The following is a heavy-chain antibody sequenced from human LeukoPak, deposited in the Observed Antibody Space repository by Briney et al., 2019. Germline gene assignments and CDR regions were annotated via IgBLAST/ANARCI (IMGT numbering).Heavy chain of an antibody. J-gene: IGHJ5*02. CDR1: GGSLSDYY. CDR3: ARGNIILDVVLVAHRGFDP. CDR2: SRHSGST. Sequence: SETLSLTCAVYGGSLSDYYWSWIRQPPGKGLEWIGESRHSGSTNYNPSLKSRVTLSVDTSKNQFSLKLSSVTAAVTAVFYCARGNIILDVVLVAHRGFDPWGQGTLVTVSS. V-gene: IGHV4-34*01. D-gene: IGHD2-15*01.